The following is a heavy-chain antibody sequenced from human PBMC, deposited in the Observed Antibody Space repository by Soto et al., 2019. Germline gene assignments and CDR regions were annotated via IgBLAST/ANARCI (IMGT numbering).Heavy chain of an antibody. D-gene: IGHD1-26*01. CDR3: AKDQVPYSGSPAGMDV. CDR1: GFTFSSYA. V-gene: IGHV3-23*01. Sequence: GGSLRLSCAASGFTFSSYAMSWVRQAPGKGLEWVSAISGSGGSTYYADSVKGRFTISRDNSKNTLDLQMNSLRAEDTAVYYCAKDQVPYSGSPAGMDVWGQGTTVTVSS. J-gene: IGHJ6*02. CDR2: ISGSGGST.